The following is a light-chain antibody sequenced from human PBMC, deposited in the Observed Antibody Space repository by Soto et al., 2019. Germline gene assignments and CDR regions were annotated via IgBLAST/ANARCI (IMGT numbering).Light chain of an antibody. CDR1: SSNIGTNT. Sequence: QSVLTQPPSASGTPGQRVTISCSGGSSNIGTNTVNWYKQIPGTAPTLLIYTDHQRPAGVPDRFSGSRSGTSASLAISWLQPCDEADYYCAAWDGSLNVVLFGGGTKLTVL. CDR2: TDH. V-gene: IGLV1-44*01. J-gene: IGLJ2*01. CDR3: AAWDGSLNVVL.